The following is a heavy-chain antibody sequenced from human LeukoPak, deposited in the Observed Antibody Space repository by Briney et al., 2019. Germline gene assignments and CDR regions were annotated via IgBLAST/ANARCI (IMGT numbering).Heavy chain of an antibody. V-gene: IGHV1-69*13. J-gene: IGHJ4*02. CDR2: INPIFATA. CDR1: GYTFTSYG. Sequence: ASVKVSCKASGYTFTSYGISWVRQAPGQGLEWMGGINPIFATANYAQKFQGRVTITADESTSTAYMELSSLRSEDTAVYYCARIGYSYGLVRNYFNYWGQGTLVTVSS. CDR3: ARIGYSYGLVRNYFNY. D-gene: IGHD5-18*01.